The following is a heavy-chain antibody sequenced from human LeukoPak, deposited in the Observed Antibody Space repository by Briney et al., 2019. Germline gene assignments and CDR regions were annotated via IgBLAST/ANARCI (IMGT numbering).Heavy chain of an antibody. J-gene: IGHJ3*02. Sequence: ASETLSLTCTVSGGSISSYYWSWIRQPPGKGLEWIGYIYYSGSTNYNPSLKSRVTISVDTSKNQFSLKLSSVTAADTAVYYCAREVPVVTAFDIWGQGTMVTVSS. CDR1: GGSISSYY. CDR3: AREVPVVTAFDI. CDR2: IYYSGST. D-gene: IGHD4-23*01. V-gene: IGHV4-59*08.